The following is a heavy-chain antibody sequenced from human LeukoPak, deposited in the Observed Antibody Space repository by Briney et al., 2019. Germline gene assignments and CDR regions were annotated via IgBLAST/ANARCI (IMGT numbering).Heavy chain of an antibody. CDR2: FGTRSTSI. V-gene: IGHV3-21*01. CDR1: GFTFSGYS. Sequence: PGGSLRLSCTASGFTFSGYSMNWIRRAPGKGLEWVSSFGTRSTSIYHAGSVKGRFAISRDNAKNSLYLQMNSLRAEDTALYYCAREVSEGFDFWGQGTLVTVSS. D-gene: IGHD3-22*01. J-gene: IGHJ4*02. CDR3: AREVSEGFDF.